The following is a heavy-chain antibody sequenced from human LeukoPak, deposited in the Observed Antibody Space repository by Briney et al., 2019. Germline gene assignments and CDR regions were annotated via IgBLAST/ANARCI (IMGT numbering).Heavy chain of an antibody. CDR2: VYYSGST. J-gene: IGHJ4*02. D-gene: IGHD2-15*01. V-gene: IGHV4-39*01. CDR3: ARLWYCNGGSCFYFDY. Sequence: PSETLSLTCSVSGGSISSTSYYWGWIRQPPGKGLERIGSVYYSGSTYYNPSFRSRVTISKDTFKNQVSLKLNSVTAADTAVYYCARLWYCNGGSCFYFDYWGQGTLVTVSS. CDR1: GGSISSTSYY.